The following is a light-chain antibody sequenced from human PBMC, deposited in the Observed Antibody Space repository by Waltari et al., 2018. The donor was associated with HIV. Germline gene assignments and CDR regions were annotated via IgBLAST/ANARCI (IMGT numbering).Light chain of an antibody. V-gene: IGLV1-51*01. CDR2: DNN. CDR1: SSNIGNNS. CDR3: GTWDSSLSAV. Sequence: QSVLTQPPSVSAAPGQRVTISCSGSSSNIGNNSVSWYQHLPGAAPKLLIYDNNNRPSGIPDRFSGSKSGTSATLVITGLQTSDEADYYCGTWDSSLSAVFGGGTKLTVL. J-gene: IGLJ3*02.